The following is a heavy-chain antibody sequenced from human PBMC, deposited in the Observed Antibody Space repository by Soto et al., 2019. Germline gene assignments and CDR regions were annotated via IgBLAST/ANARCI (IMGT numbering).Heavy chain of an antibody. Sequence: QVQLQESGPGLVKPSQTLSLTCTVSGGSISSGGYYWSWIRQHPGKGLEWIGYIYYSGSTYYNPSLMSRVNISVDTSKNQFSLKLSSVTAADTAVYYCARDYYDSSGYSSIWGQGTMVTVSS. CDR1: GGSISSGGYY. D-gene: IGHD3-22*01. J-gene: IGHJ3*02. CDR3: ARDYYDSSGYSSI. V-gene: IGHV4-31*03. CDR2: IYYSGST.